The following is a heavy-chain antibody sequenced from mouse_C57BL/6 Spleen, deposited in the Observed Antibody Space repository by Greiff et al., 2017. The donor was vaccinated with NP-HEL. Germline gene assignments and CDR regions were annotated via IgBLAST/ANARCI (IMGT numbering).Heavy chain of an antibody. CDR2: ISSGSSTI. CDR1: GFTFSDYG. Sequence: EVHLVESGGGLVKPGGSLKLSCAASGFTFSDYGMHWVRQAPEKGLEWVAYISSGSSTIYYADTVKGRFTISRDNAKNTLFLQMTSLRSEDTAMYYCATRWLLRFAYWGQGTLVTVSA. CDR3: ATRWLLRFAY. J-gene: IGHJ3*01. V-gene: IGHV5-17*01. D-gene: IGHD2-3*01.